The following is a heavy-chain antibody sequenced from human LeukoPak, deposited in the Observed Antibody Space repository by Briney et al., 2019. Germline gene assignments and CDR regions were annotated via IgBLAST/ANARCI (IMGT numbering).Heavy chain of an antibody. CDR1: GFTFSSYG. CDR2: ISYDGSNK. V-gene: IGHV3-30*18. D-gene: IGHD6-19*01. J-gene: IGHJ4*02. Sequence: GGSLRLSCAASGFTFSSYGMHWVRQASGKGLEWVAVISYDGSNKYYADSVKGRFTISRDNSKNTLYLQMNSLRAEDTAVYYCAKDFIGYSSGWYESDYWGQGTLVTVSS. CDR3: AKDFIGYSSGWYESDY.